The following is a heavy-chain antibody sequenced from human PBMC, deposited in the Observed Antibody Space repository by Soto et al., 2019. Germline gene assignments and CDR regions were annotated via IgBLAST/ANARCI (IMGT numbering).Heavy chain of an antibody. D-gene: IGHD3-22*01. CDR3: ARGRHYYDSSGYLAQGAFDI. V-gene: IGHV1-18*01. CDR1: GYTFTSYG. Sequence: GASVKVACKASGYTFTSYGISWVRQAPGQGREWMGWISAYNGNTNYAQKLQGRVTMTTDTSTSTAYMELRSLRSDDTAVYYCARGRHYYDSSGYLAQGAFDIWGQGTVVPVSS. J-gene: IGHJ3*02. CDR2: ISAYNGNT.